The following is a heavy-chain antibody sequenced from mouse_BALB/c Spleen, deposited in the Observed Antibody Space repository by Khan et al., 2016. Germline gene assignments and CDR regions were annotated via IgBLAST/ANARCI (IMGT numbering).Heavy chain of an antibody. CDR2: NWSGGST. D-gene: IGHD1-1*01. J-gene: IGHJ3*01. CDR1: GFSLTNSG. Sequence: QVQLKESGPGLVAPSQSLSLTCTVSGFSLTNSGLRCSLQPPGKGLQGLVVNWSGGSTDYNSALMSRLILTKDDSQNQVCLKLSSLQPDDTAMYYCARGDRYDAAWFASWGQGTLVIVSA. CDR3: ARGDRYDAAWFAS. V-gene: IGHV2-9*02.